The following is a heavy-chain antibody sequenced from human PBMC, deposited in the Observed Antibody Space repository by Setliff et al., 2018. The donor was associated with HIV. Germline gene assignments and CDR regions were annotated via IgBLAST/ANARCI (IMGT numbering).Heavy chain of an antibody. CDR1: GFTVSSNY. J-gene: IGHJ4*02. D-gene: IGHD3-10*01. Sequence: GFSLLLSCVASGFTVSSNYMSWVRQAPGKGLEWVSVIYSGGSTYYADSVKGRFSIARDNSKNTLYLQMNSLRAEDTAVYYCARVVRGVTAHYFDYWGQGTPVTVSS. CDR2: IYSGGST. CDR3: ARVVRGVTAHYFDY. V-gene: IGHV3-66*01.